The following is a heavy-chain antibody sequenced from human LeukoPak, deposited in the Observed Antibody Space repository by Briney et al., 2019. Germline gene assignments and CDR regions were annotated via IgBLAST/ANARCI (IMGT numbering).Heavy chain of an antibody. J-gene: IGHJ4*02. V-gene: IGHV1-2*02. CDR2: INPNSGGT. Sequence: ASVKVSCKASGYTFSDYTINWVRQAPGQGLEWMGWINPNSGGTSYAQKFQGRVTVTRDTSISTAYMELSTLRSDDTAVYYCARDSSTRPYNWNFRYFDYWGQGTLVTVSS. CDR1: GYTFSDYT. CDR3: ARDSSTRPYNWNFRYFDY. D-gene: IGHD1-7*01.